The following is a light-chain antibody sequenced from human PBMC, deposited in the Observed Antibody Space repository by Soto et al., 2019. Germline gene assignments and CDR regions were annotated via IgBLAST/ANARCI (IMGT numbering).Light chain of an antibody. CDR1: QSVSSY. J-gene: IGKJ5*01. CDR3: QQRSNWPPIT. V-gene: IGKV3-11*01. Sequence: EIVLTQSPATLSLSPGKRATLSCRASQSVSSYLAWYQQKPGQAPRLLIYDASNRATGVPARFSGSGSGTDFTLTIGSLEPEDFAVYYCQQRSNWPPITFGQGTRLEIK. CDR2: DAS.